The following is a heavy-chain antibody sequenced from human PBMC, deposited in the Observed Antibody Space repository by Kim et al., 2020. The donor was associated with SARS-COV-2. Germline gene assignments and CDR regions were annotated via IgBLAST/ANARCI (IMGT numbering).Heavy chain of an antibody. V-gene: IGHV3-15*01. CDR2: IKSQSDGGTA. CDR3: TTVFMR. Sequence: GGSLRLSCVVSGIPFSNAWFNWIRQSPGKGLEWVGCIKSQSDGGTADLAARVKFRFSISRDDTRIRLYLLMNSLRTDDSAVYYCTTVFMRWGQGTLVTVSS. J-gene: IGHJ4*02. D-gene: IGHD3-16*01. CDR1: GIPFSNAW.